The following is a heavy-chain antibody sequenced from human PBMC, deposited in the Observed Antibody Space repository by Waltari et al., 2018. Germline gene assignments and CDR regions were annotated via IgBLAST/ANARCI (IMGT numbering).Heavy chain of an antibody. V-gene: IGHV4-34*01. CDR2: INHSGST. CDR1: GGSFSDYY. D-gene: IGHD4-4*01. Sequence: QVQLQQWGAGLLKPSETLSLTCAVYGGSFSDYYWSWIRQPPGKGLEWIGEINHSGSTNYNPSLKSRVTISVDMSKNQFSLKLSSVTAADTAVYYCARLSNYEYYGSDYSYGMDVWGQVTTVTVSS. CDR3: ARLSNYEYYGSDYSYGMDV. J-gene: IGHJ6*02.